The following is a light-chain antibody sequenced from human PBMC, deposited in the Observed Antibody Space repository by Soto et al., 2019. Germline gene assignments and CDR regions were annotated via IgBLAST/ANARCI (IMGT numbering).Light chain of an antibody. CDR3: CSYAGDYTFV. J-gene: IGLJ1*01. V-gene: IGLV2-11*01. CDR2: DGI. Sequence: QSVLIQPRSVSGSPGQSVTISCTGTSSDVGVYKYVSWYRQHPGKAPKLMIYDGITRPSGVPDRFSGSKSGNTASLTISGLQAEDEADYYCCSYAGDYTFVFGSGTKVTVL. CDR1: SSDVGVYKY.